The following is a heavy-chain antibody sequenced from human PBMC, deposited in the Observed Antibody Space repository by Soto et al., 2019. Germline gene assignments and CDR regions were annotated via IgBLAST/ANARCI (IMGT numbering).Heavy chain of an antibody. CDR3: ARTYDCAKPNCYRAFDI. J-gene: IGHJ3*02. CDR1: GFTFSSYA. D-gene: IGHD3-16*01. V-gene: IGHV3-30*04. CDR2: TSSDGRED. Sequence: HPGGSLRLSCAASGFTFSSYAMHWVRQAPGTGPEWVAVTSSDGREDVYADSVKGRFTISRDNSKNTLYLQMNSLRTEDAAVYYCARTYDCAKPNCYRAFDIWGQGTMVTVSS.